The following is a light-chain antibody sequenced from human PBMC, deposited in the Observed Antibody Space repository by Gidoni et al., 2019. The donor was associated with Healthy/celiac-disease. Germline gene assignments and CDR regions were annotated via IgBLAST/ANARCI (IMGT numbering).Light chain of an antibody. CDR3: QQYGNWPPWT. Sequence: EIVMHQSPATLSVSPGERATLSCRASQSVSSNLVWYHQKPGQAPRLLIYGASTRATGIPARFSGSGSGTEFTLTISSLQSEDFAVYYCQQYGNWPPWTFGQGTKVEIK. J-gene: IGKJ1*01. V-gene: IGKV3-15*01. CDR1: QSVSSN. CDR2: GAS.